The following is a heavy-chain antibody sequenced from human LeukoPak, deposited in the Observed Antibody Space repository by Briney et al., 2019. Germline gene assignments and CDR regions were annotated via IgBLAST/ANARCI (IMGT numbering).Heavy chain of an antibody. D-gene: IGHD4-23*01. CDR3: ARDGDSTVDFDY. J-gene: IGHJ4*02. CDR1: GFIFSNYW. Sequence: GGSLRLSCVASGFIFSNYWMHWVRQAPGKGLVWVSRSSSDGSSTVYADSVEGRFTISRDNAKNPLYLQMNSLRAEDTALYYCARDGDSTVDFDYWGQGTLVSVSS. V-gene: IGHV3-74*01. CDR2: SSSDGSST.